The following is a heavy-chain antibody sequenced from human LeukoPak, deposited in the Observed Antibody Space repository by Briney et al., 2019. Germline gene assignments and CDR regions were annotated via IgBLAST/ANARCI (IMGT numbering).Heavy chain of an antibody. J-gene: IGHJ4*02. D-gene: IGHD5-24*01. CDR1: GGTFSSYA. V-gene: IGHV1-69*13. CDR3: ATDGRDGYNYDSDY. Sequence: SVKVSCKASGGTFSSYAISWVRQAPGQGLEWMGGIIPIFGTANYAQKFQGRVTITADESTSTAYMELSSLRSEDTAVYYCATDGRDGYNYDSDYWGQGTLVTVSS. CDR2: IIPIFGTA.